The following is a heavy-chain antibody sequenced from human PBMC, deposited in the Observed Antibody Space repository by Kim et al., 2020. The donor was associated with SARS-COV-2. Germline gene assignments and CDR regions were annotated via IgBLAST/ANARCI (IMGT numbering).Heavy chain of an antibody. Sequence: AQKFQGRVQITADESTSTAYMELSSQRSEDTAVYYCARGSSSSSGYRFDYWGQGTLVTVSS. V-gene: IGHV1-69*01. CDR3: ARGSSSSSGYRFDY. D-gene: IGHD6-13*01. J-gene: IGHJ4*02.